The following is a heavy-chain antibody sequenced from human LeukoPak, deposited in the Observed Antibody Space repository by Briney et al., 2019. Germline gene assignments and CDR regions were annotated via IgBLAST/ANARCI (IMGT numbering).Heavy chain of an antibody. CDR2: IKEDGSDQ. V-gene: IGHV3-7*04. Sequence: GGSLRLSCAAAGFTFSSYWMNWVRQAPGKGLEWVACIKEDGSDQYYVASVKGRFTISRDNAKNSLYLQMDSLRAEDTALYYCARGYYTLDVWGQGTTVTVSS. CDR1: GFTFSSYW. D-gene: IGHD3-22*01. CDR3: ARGYYTLDV. J-gene: IGHJ6*02.